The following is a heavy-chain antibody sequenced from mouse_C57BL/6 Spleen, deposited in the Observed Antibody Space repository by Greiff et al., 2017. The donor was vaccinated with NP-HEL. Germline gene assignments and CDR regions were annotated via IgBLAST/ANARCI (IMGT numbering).Heavy chain of an antibody. J-gene: IGHJ3*01. CDR1: GYTFTSYW. V-gene: IGHV1-52*01. CDR3: ALTGTGPSWFAY. CDR2: IDPSDSET. D-gene: IGHD4-1*01. Sequence: QVQLQQPGAELVRPGSSVKLSCKASGYTFTSYWMHWVKQRPIQGLEWIGNIDPSDSETHYNQKFKDKATLTVDKSSSTAYMQLSSLTSEDSAVYYCALTGTGPSWFAYWGQGTLVTVSA.